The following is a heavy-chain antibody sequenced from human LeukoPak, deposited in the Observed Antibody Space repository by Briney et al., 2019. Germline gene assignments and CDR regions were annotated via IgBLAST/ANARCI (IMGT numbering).Heavy chain of an antibody. CDR2: INHSGST. Sequence: PSETLSLTCAVYGGSFSGYYWSWIRQSPGNGLEWIGEINHSGSTNHNLSLKSRVTISVDMSKNEFSLKLSSVTAADTAVYYCARAQVYGGDPSSPFQYWGQGTLVAVSS. V-gene: IGHV4-34*01. J-gene: IGHJ1*01. D-gene: IGHD4-23*01. CDR3: ARAQVYGGDPSSPFQY. CDR1: GGSFSGYY.